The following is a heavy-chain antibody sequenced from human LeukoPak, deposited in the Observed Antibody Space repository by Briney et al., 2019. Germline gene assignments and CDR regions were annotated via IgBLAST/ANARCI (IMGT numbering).Heavy chain of an antibody. J-gene: IGHJ5*02. CDR3: ARRHYDILTGYYLGWFDP. CDR2: INPSGGST. D-gene: IGHD3-9*01. Sequence: ASVRVSFKASGYTFTSYYMHWVRQAPGQGLEWMGVINPSGGSTSYAQKFQGRVTMTRDTSTSTVDMELSSLRSEDTAVYYCARRHYDILTGYYLGWFDPWGQGTLVTVSS. CDR1: GYTFTSYY. V-gene: IGHV1-46*01.